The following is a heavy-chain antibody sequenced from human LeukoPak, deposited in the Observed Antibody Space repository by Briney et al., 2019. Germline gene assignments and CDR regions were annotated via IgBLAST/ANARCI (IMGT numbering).Heavy chain of an antibody. V-gene: IGHV3-23*01. CDR2: ISGSGGST. CDR1: GFTFSSYA. D-gene: IGHD6-19*01. CDR3: AKGPYSSGWTFDD. Sequence: PGGSLRLSCAASGFTFSSYAMSCVRQAPGKGLEWVAAISGSGGSTYYAHSVEGRFTISRDNSKNTLYLQMNSLRAEDTAVYYCAKGPYSSGWTFDDWGQGTLVTVSS. J-gene: IGHJ4*02.